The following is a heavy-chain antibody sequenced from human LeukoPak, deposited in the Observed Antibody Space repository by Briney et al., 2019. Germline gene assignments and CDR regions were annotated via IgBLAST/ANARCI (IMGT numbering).Heavy chain of an antibody. D-gene: IGHD4-11*01. J-gene: IGHJ4*02. CDR2: ISYDGSNK. V-gene: IGHV3-30-3*01. Sequence: GGSLRLSCAASGFTFSSYAMHWVRQAPGKGLEWVAVISYDGSNKYYADSVKGRFTISRDNSKNTLYLQMNSLRAEDTAVYYCARDLESGVRFPYSSYIPGLDYWGQGTLVTVSS. CDR1: GFTFSSYA. CDR3: ARDLESGVRFPYSSYIPGLDY.